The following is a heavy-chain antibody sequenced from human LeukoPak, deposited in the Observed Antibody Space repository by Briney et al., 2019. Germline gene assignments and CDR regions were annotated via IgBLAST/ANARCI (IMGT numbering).Heavy chain of an antibody. CDR1: GFIVSDNY. CDR2: IYPDGRA. D-gene: IGHD2-2*01. J-gene: IGHJ1*01. V-gene: IGHV3-53*01. CDR3: ARGRMPNGADN. Sequence: PGGSLRLSXVASGFIVSDNYMSWIRQAPGKEPQWVSIIYPDGRAFYADSVKGRFTISRDNSRNTLYLQMNSLRADDTALYYCARGRMPNGADNWGQGTLVTVSS.